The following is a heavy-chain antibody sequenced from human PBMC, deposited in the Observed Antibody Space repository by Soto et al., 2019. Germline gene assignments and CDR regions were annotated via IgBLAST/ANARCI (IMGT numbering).Heavy chain of an antibody. CDR3: ARVMGFPAYYYGSGSYFTSYYYGMDV. CDR2: IYYGGST. V-gene: IGHV4-59*11. D-gene: IGHD3-10*01. Sequence: PSETLSLTCTVSGSSLSGHYWSWMRQPQGKGLECIGYIYYGGSTNYNPSLKSRVTISVDTSKNQFSLKLSSVTAADTAVYYCARVMGFPAYYYGSGSYFTSYYYGMDVWGQGTTVTVSS. CDR1: GSSLSGHY. J-gene: IGHJ6*02.